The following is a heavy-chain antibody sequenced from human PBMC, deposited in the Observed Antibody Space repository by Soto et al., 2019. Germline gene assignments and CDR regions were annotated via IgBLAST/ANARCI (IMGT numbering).Heavy chain of an antibody. V-gene: IGHV1-18*01. CDR2: INVYNGNT. CDR1: GYTFTNYG. Sequence: QVQLVQSGGEVKKPGASVKVSCKASGYTFTNYGISWVRQAPGQGLEWMGWINVYNGNTKYAQKVQGRVTMTTDTSTSTADLELRSLSSDVTAVYYCARGVGSGSYYNQYNWFDPWGQGTLVTVSS. CDR3: ARGVGSGSYYNQYNWFDP. D-gene: IGHD3-10*01. J-gene: IGHJ5*02.